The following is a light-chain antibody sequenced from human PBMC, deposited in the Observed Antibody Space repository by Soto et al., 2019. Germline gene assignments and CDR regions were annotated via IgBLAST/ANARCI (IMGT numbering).Light chain of an antibody. Sequence: EIEMTQSPATLPVSPGERATLSCSASQSVNSNYLAWYQQKPGQAPRLLIYSISKRATDIPDRFSGSGSGTEFTLTISRLQPVDFATYCCEEHGQWPITFGEGTRLESK. V-gene: IGKV3D-15*01. CDR3: EEHGQWPIT. CDR2: SIS. J-gene: IGKJ5*01. CDR1: QSVNSN.